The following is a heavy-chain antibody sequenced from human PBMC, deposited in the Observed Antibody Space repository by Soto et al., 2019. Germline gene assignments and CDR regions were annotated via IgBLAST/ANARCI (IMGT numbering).Heavy chain of an antibody. Sequence: ASVKVSCKASGYTFTSYDINRVRQATGQGLEWMGWISAYNGNTNYAQKLQGRVTMTTDTSTSTAYMELRSLRSDDTAVYYCARDLAVGLVDYWGQGTLVTVSS. J-gene: IGHJ4*02. CDR1: GYTFTSYD. D-gene: IGHD6-19*01. CDR3: ARDLAVGLVDY. V-gene: IGHV1-18*01. CDR2: ISAYNGNT.